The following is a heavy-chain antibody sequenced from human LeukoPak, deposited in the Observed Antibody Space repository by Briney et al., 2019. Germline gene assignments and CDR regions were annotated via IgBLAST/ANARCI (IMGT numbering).Heavy chain of an antibody. V-gene: IGHV3-21*01. J-gene: IGHJ3*02. Sequence: GGSLRLSCAASGFTFSSYSMNWVRHAPGTGLELVSSISSSSSYICYADSVKGRFSISRDNAKNSLYLQMNSLRAEDTAVYYCARDKVGAITSPDAFDIWGQGAMVTVSS. CDR2: ISSSSSYI. D-gene: IGHD1-26*01. CDR3: ARDKVGAITSPDAFDI. CDR1: GFTFSSYS.